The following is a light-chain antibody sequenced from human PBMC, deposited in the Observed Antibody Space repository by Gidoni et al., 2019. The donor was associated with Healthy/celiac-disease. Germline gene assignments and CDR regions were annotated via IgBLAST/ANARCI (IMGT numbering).Light chain of an antibody. Sequence: PSTLSVSAGERATLSCRASQSVSSYLDWYQQKPGQAPKLLIYDASSRDTGIPARFSGSGSGTDFTLTISSLEPEDFAIYYCQQRTSSPLTFGAGTKVEIK. CDR3: QQRTSSPLT. J-gene: IGKJ3*01. CDR2: DAS. V-gene: IGKV3-11*01. CDR1: QSVSSY.